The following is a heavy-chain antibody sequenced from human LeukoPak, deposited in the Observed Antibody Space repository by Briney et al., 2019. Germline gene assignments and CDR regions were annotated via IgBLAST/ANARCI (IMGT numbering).Heavy chain of an antibody. V-gene: IGHV3-30*02. J-gene: IGHJ4*02. Sequence: PGGSLRLSCVASGFTFSSYGMHWVRQAPGKGLEWVAFIRYDGSNKYYADSVKGRFTISRDNSKNTLYLQMNSLRAEDTAVYYCAKETSPGYSSGWYGFDYWGQGTLVTVSS. CDR1: GFTFSSYG. D-gene: IGHD6-19*01. CDR2: IRYDGSNK. CDR3: AKETSPGYSSGWYGFDY.